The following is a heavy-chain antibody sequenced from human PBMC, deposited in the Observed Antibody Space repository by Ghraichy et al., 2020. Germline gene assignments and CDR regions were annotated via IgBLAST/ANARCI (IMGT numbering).Heavy chain of an antibody. CDR1: GGSMNTRRYY. J-gene: IGHJ5*01. V-gene: IGHV4-39*01. CDR2: TYYTGST. CDR3: PRHLPPSSYYNSGTYENWFDP. D-gene: IGHD3-10*01. Sequence: SETLSLTCTVSGGSMNTRRYYWAWLRQSPGTGLEWIGSTYYTGSTYYSPSLKSRVTISEDTSNNQFSLRLNLVTAADTAVYYCPRHLPPSSYYNSGTYENWFDPWGQGTLVTVSS.